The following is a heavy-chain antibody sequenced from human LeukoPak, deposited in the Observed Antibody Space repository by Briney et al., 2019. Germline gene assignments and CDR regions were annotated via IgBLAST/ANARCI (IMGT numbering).Heavy chain of an antibody. V-gene: IGHV4-38-2*02. CDR2: IHHSGST. CDR3: ARHFGPGVVIDRY. J-gene: IGHJ4*02. Sequence: SETLSLTCTVSGYSINSGYYWGWIRQPPGKGLEWIGSIHHSGSTSCNPSLKSRVTISVDTSKKQFSPKLSSVTAADTAVYYCARHFGPGVVIDRYWSQGTLVTVSS. D-gene: IGHD4-23*01. CDR1: GYSINSGYY.